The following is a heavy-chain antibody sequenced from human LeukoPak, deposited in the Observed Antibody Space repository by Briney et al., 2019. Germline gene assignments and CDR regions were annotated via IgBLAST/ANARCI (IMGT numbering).Heavy chain of an antibody. D-gene: IGHD5-18*01. J-gene: IGHJ4*02. V-gene: IGHV3-21*01. CDR3: ARDRSLTAFDC. CDR2: ISSSSSYI. Sequence: PGGSLRLSCAASGFTFSSYSMNWVRQAPGKGLEWVSSISSSSSYIYYAASVKGRFTISRDNAKNSLYSQINGVRAEDTAVYYCARDRSLTAFDCWGRGTLVTVSS. CDR1: GFTFSSYS.